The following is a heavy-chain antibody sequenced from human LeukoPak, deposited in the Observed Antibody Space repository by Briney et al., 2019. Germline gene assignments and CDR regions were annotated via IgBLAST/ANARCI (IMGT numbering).Heavy chain of an antibody. CDR2: ISYEGSNK. Sequence: AGGPLRLSCAASGFTLSSYAMHGARKAPGKGLKGGAAISYEGSNKYFAAPEKDGFPISRANSKDTLYLQMDSLRAEDTAVYYCAREELVGQLLVEASFDYWGQGTLVTVSS. CDR1: GFTLSSYA. J-gene: IGHJ4*02. D-gene: IGHD6-19*01. CDR3: AREELVGQLLVEASFDY. V-gene: IGHV3-30-3*01.